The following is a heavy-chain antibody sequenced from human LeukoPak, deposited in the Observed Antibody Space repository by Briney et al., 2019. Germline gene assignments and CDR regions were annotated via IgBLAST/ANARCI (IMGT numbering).Heavy chain of an antibody. Sequence: GGSLRLSCAASGFTFSPYAMSWVRQAPGEGLEWVAGTPAGGDTYYADSVKGRFIISRDNSRNTVDLQMNSLRVEDTAVYYCTKDYKSGDGYWDFDYWGQGTLVTVSS. CDR2: TPAGGDT. CDR3: TKDYKSGDGYWDFDY. V-gene: IGHV3-23*01. D-gene: IGHD5-24*01. J-gene: IGHJ4*02. CDR1: GFTFSPYA.